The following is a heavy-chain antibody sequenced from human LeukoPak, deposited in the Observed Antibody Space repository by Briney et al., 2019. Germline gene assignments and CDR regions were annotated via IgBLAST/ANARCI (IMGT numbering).Heavy chain of an antibody. Sequence: VASVKVSCKASGGTFSSYAISWVRQAPGQGLEWMGGIIPIFGTANYAQKFQGRVTITADESTSTAYMELSSLRSEDTAVYYCARGGPKGVVVPPSHAFDIWGQGTMVTVSS. J-gene: IGHJ3*02. CDR1: GGTFSSYA. D-gene: IGHD2-2*01. V-gene: IGHV1-69*13. CDR3: ARGGPKGVVVPPSHAFDI. CDR2: IIPIFGTA.